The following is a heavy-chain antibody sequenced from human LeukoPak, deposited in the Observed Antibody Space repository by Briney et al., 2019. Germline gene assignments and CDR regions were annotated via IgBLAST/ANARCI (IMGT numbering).Heavy chain of an antibody. V-gene: IGHV3-11*06. CDR1: GFTFSDYY. D-gene: IGHD6-13*01. CDR2: ISSSSSYT. J-gene: IGHJ4*02. CDR3: ARVGQQLKNYFDY. Sequence: GGSLRLSCAASGFTFSDYYMSWIRQAPGKGLEWVSYISSSSSYTNYADSVKGRSTISRDNAKNSLYLQMNSLRAEDTAVYYCARVGQQLKNYFDYWGQGTLVTVSS.